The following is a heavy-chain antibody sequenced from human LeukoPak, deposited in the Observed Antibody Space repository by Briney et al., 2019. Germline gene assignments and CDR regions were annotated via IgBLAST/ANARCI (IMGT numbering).Heavy chain of an antibody. J-gene: IGHJ3*01. V-gene: IGHV1-46*01. CDR2: INPDGGNT. Sequence: ASVKVSCRASGYTFTNSDMHRVRQAPGQGLEWMGLINPDGGNTNYAQNFPGRATLTRDKSKSTVYMELSSLRSEDTAMYYCARIRDSYNDDYDLGGEGTVVTVP. CDR1: GYTFTNSD. CDR3: ARIRDSYNDDYDL. D-gene: IGHD5-24*01.